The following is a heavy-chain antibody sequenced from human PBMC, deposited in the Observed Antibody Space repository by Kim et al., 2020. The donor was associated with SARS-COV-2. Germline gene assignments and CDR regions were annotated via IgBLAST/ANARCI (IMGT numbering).Heavy chain of an antibody. J-gene: IGHJ6*02. D-gene: IGHD2-15*01. CDR1: GFTFSTYE. Sequence: GGSLRLSCAASGFTFSTYEMNWVRQAPGRGLEWVSYLSSSGSTIFYADSVKGRFTISRDNAKNSLYPHMNSLRAEDTAVYYCARDMGCSGGTCYYDYYYYGLNGWGQETTVTVSS. V-gene: IGHV3-48*03. CDR2: LSSSGSTI. CDR3: ARDMGCSGGTCYYDYYYYGLNG.